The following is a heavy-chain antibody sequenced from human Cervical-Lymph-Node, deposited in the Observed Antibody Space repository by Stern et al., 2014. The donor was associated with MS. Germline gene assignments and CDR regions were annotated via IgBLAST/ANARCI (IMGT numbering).Heavy chain of an antibody. D-gene: IGHD4-17*01. V-gene: IGHV4-39*01. CDR3: ARHAYGDYFWFDP. CDR1: GASISSSSYY. J-gene: IGHJ5*02. CDR2: FYYSGTT. Sequence: QVQLQESGPGLVKPSETLSLTCTVSGASISSSSYYWGWIRQPPGQGLEWIGSFYYSGTTYYNPSHSSRVTTSEATSKTECRRELSSVTAADTAVYYCARHAYGDYFWFDPWGQGTLVTVSS.